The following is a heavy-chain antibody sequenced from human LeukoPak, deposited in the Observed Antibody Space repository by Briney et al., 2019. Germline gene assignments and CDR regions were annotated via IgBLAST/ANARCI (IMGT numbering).Heavy chain of an antibody. V-gene: IGHV3-7*01. Sequence: GGSLRLSRAASGFTFSSYWMNWARQAPGKGLEWVANIKEDGSEKYYVDSVKGRFTISRDNAKNTLYLQMDSLRAEDTAVYYCARQRFCDYWGQGTLVTVSS. CDR1: GFTFSSYW. CDR2: IKEDGSEK. D-gene: IGHD3-3*01. CDR3: ARQRFCDY. J-gene: IGHJ4*02.